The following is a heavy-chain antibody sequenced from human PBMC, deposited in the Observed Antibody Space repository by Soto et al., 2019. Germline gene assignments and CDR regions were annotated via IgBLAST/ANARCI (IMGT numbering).Heavy chain of an antibody. V-gene: IGHV1-3*01. D-gene: IGHD6-19*01. CDR1: GYTFTNYA. Sequence: QVQLVQSGAEVKRPGASVKVSCKASGYTFTNYAVHWVRQAPGQRLEWMGWINAGDGNTKYSRNFQGRVTITRDTSASIAYMELSSLRSEDTAVYYCVRDGAVAGNINYDFWRQGTLLTVSS. CDR2: INAGDGNT. CDR3: VRDGAVAGNINYDF. J-gene: IGHJ4*02.